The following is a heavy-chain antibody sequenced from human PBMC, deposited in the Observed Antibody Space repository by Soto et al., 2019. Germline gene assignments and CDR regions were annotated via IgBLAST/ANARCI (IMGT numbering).Heavy chain of an antibody. CDR3: AKTPPGITMVRGVIPPWAPLDY. D-gene: IGHD3-10*01. CDR2: ISSSSSTI. Sequence: GGSLRLSCAASGFTFSSYSMNWVRQAPGKGLEWVSYISSSSSTIYYADSVKGRFTISRDNAKNTLYLQMNSLRAEDTAVYYCAKTPPGITMVRGVIPPWAPLDYWGQGT. V-gene: IGHV3-48*01. J-gene: IGHJ4*02. CDR1: GFTFSSYS.